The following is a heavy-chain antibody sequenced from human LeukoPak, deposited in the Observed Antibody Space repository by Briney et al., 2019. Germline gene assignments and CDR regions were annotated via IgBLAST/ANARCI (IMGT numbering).Heavy chain of an antibody. CDR3: ARQAVAGTRYYYYYMDV. CDR1: GHSFTSYW. CDR2: IYPGDSDT. D-gene: IGHD6-19*01. V-gene: IGHV5-51*01. Sequence: GESLQISCKGSGHSFTSYWIGWVRQMPGKGLEWMGIIYPGDSDTRYSPSFQGQVTISADKSISTAYLQWSSLKASDTAMYYCARQAVAGTRYYYYYMDVWGKGTTVTVSS. J-gene: IGHJ6*03.